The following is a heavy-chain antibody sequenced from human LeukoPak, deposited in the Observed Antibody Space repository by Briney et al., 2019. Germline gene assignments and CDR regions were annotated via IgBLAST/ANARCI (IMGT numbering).Heavy chain of an antibody. V-gene: IGHV1-24*01. CDR2: LDPEDGEM. CDR3: ATGRTKWDLLNY. J-gene: IGHJ4*02. Sequence: ASVKVSCKVSGYTLTELSLHWVRQAPGKGLEWMGGLDPEDGEMIYSQKFQGRVTMTEATSTDIAYMEMSSLRSEDTSVYYCATGRTKWDLLNYWGQGTLVTVSS. D-gene: IGHD1-26*01. CDR1: GYTLTELS.